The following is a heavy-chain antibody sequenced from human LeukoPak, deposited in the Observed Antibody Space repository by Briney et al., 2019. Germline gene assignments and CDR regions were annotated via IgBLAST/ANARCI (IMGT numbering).Heavy chain of an antibody. CDR2: IRGDGATT. Sequence: GGSLRLSCAASGFTLSNSWLHWVRQAPGEGLVWVSRIRGDGATTTYADSVKGRFTISRDNSKNTLYLQMNSLRAEDTAVYYCATHALVAGPWYFDYWGQGTLVTVSS. D-gene: IGHD6-19*01. CDR3: ATHALVAGPWYFDY. CDR1: GFTLSNSW. J-gene: IGHJ4*02. V-gene: IGHV3-74*01.